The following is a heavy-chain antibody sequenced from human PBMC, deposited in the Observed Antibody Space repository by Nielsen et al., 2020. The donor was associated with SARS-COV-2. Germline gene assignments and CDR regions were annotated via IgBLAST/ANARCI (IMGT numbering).Heavy chain of an antibody. D-gene: IGHD3-3*01. CDR2: IYSGGSST. CDR3: AKDPYYDFWSGYYFDY. J-gene: IGHJ4*02. V-gene: IGHV3-23*03. CDR1: GFTFSNYA. Sequence: GEALKISCAASGFTFSNYAMSWVRQAPGKGLEWVSVIYSGGSSTYYADSVKGRFTISRDNSKNTLYLQMNSLRAEDTAVYYCAKDPYYDFWSGYYFDYWGQGTLVTVSS.